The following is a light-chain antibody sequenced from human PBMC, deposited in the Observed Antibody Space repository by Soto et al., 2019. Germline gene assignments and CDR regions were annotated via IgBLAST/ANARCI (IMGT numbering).Light chain of an antibody. CDR1: SSNIGSNT. CDR3: AAWYDRLNVL. J-gene: IGLJ2*01. CDR2: RNN. V-gene: IGLV1-44*01. Sequence: QSVLTQPPSASGTPGQRVTISCSGSSSNIGSNTVNWYKHRPGTAPKLLIYRNNQRPSGVPDRFSGSKSGTSDSLAISGLQSEDEADYYCAAWYDRLNVLFGGGTKLTV.